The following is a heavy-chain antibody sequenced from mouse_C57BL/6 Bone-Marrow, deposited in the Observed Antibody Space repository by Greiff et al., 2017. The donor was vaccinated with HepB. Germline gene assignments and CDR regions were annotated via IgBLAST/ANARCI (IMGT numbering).Heavy chain of an antibody. J-gene: IGHJ2*01. V-gene: IGHV5-4*01. Sequence: EVHLVESGGGLVKPGGSLKLSCAASGFTFSSYAMSWVRQTPEKRLEWVATISDGGSYTYYPDNVKGRFTISRDNAKNNLYLQMSHLKSEDTAMYDCASFTTLYWGQGTTLTVSS. CDR3: ASFTTLY. CDR2: ISDGGSYT. D-gene: IGHD1-1*01. CDR1: GFTFSSYA.